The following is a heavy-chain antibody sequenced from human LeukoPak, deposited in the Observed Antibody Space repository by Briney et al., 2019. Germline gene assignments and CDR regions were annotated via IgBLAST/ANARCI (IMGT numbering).Heavy chain of an antibody. CDR3: ATASGAWDY. CDR2: IYYSGST. D-gene: IGHD2-15*01. J-gene: IGHJ4*02. Sequence: PSETLSFTCTVSGGSISSSSYYWGWIRQPPGKGLEWIGSIYYSGSTYYNPSLKSRVTISVDTSKNQFSLKLSSVTAADTAVYYCATASGAWDYWGQGTLVTVSS. CDR1: GGSISSSSYY. V-gene: IGHV4-39*01.